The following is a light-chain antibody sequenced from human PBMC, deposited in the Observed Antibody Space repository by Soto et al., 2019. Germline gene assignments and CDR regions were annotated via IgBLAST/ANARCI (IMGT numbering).Light chain of an antibody. Sequence: DIQMTQSPSSLSASVGDRVTITCRASQGISTYLAWYQQRPGTVPKLLIYAASSLQSGVPSRFSGSGSGTDFTLTISSLQPGEVATYYCQEYNSAPWTFGPGTKVEIK. V-gene: IGKV1-27*01. CDR2: AAS. J-gene: IGKJ1*01. CDR1: QGISTY. CDR3: QEYNSAPWT.